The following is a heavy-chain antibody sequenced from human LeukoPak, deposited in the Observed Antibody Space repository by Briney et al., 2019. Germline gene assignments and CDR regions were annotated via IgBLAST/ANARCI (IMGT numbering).Heavy chain of an antibody. V-gene: IGHV4-59*01. CDR3: ARGGDYYYYYGMDV. Sequence: PSETLSLTCTVSGGSISSYYWSWIWQPPGKGLEWIGYIYYSGSTNYNPSLKSRVTISVDTSKNQFSLKLSSVTAADTAVYYCARGGDYYYYYGMDVWGQGTTVTVSS. CDR1: GGSISSYY. CDR2: IYYSGST. J-gene: IGHJ6*02.